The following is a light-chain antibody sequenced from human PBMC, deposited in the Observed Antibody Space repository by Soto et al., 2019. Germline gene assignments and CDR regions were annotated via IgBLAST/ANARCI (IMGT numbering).Light chain of an antibody. CDR2: EVS. J-gene: IGLJ1*01. V-gene: IGLV2-14*01. Sequence: QSVLTQPASVSGSPGQPITISCTGTSSDVGGYNYVSWYQQHSGKAPKLMIYEVSYRPSGVSNRFSGSKSGNTASLTISGLQAEDEADYYCSSYTSSSTYVFGTGTKVTVL. CDR1: SSDVGGYNY. CDR3: SSYTSSSTYV.